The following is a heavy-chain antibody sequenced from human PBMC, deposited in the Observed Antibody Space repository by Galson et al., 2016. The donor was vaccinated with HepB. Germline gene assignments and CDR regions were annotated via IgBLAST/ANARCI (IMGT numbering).Heavy chain of an antibody. Sequence: ETLSLTCAVSGGSLSGHYWTWIRQPPGRGLEWIGEIHRSGDTNYSPSLRSRVSISEDRSQNQVSLRLNSVTAADTAIYYCAASLWFGLHPEYWGQGALVTVSS. D-gene: IGHD3-10*01. CDR2: IHRSGDT. CDR3: AASLWFGLHPEY. J-gene: IGHJ4*02. CDR1: GGSLSGHY. V-gene: IGHV4-34*01.